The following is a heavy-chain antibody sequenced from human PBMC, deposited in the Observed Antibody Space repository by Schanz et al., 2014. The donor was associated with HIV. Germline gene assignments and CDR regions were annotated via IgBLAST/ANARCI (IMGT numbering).Heavy chain of an antibody. J-gene: IGHJ4*02. CDR2: ISTYNGNT. V-gene: IGHV1-18*01. CDR3: ASALTTVTLDY. D-gene: IGHD4-17*01. Sequence: QVQLVQSGAEVRKPGASVKVSCKASGYIFTTYGISWVRQAPGQGLEWMAWISTYNGNTNYAQKFQGRVAMTTDTSTNTAYMELRSLTSDDTAMYYCASALTTVTLDYWGQGTLVTVS. CDR1: GYIFTTYG.